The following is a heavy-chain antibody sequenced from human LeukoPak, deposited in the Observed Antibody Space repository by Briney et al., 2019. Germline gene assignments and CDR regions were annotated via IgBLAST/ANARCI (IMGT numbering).Heavy chain of an antibody. J-gene: IGHJ3*02. Sequence: PGRSLRLSCAASGFTFDDYAMHWVRQAPGKGLEWVSGISWNSGSIGYADSVKGRFTISRDNAKNSLYLQMNSLRAEDTALYYCAKDMYSGSYPDAFDIWGQGTMVTVSS. D-gene: IGHD1-26*01. CDR3: AKDMYSGSYPDAFDI. V-gene: IGHV3-9*01. CDR1: GFTFDDYA. CDR2: ISWNSGSI.